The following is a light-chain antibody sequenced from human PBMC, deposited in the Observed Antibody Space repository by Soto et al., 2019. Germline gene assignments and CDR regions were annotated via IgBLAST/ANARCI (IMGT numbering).Light chain of an antibody. CDR3: SSYTSSSPRV. Sequence: QSALTQPASVSGSPGQSITISCTGTSSDVGGYNYVSWYQQHPGKAPKLMIYEVSNRPSGVSNRFSGSKSGNTASLTISGLQAEDEADYYCSSYTSSSPRVFGGGTQLPVL. CDR1: SSDVGGYNY. J-gene: IGLJ3*02. V-gene: IGLV2-14*01. CDR2: EVS.